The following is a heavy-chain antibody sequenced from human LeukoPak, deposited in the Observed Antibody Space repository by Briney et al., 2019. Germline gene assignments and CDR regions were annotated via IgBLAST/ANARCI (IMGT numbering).Heavy chain of an antibody. CDR3: ARAYSGYDRGDY. CDR1: GFTFSSYS. J-gene: IGHJ4*02. Sequence: GGSLRLSCAASGFTFSSYSMNWVRQAPGKGLEWVSSISSSSSYIYYADSVRGRFTISRDNAKNSLYLQMNSLRAEDTAVYYCARAYSGYDRGDYWGQGTLVTVSS. D-gene: IGHD5-12*01. CDR2: ISSSSSYI. V-gene: IGHV3-21*01.